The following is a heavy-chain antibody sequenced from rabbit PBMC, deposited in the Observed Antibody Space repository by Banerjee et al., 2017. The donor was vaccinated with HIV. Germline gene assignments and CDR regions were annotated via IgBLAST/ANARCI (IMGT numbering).Heavy chain of an antibody. CDR2: IDTNSGST. V-gene: IGHV1S40*01. CDR3: ASGYSDVYFNL. J-gene: IGHJ4*01. D-gene: IGHD1-1*01. CDR1: GFSLSSSYY. Sequence: QSLEESGGDLVKPEGSLTLTCTASGFSLSSSYYMCWVRQAPGKGLEWIACIDTNSGSTYYASWAKGRFTISKTSSTTVTLQMTSLTAADTATYFCASGYSDVYFNLWGPGTLVTVS.